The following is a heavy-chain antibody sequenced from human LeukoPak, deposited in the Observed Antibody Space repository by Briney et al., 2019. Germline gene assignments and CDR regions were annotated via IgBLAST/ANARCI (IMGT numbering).Heavy chain of an antibody. J-gene: IGHJ4*02. CDR3: AREDVDTAMVTKLDY. CDR1: GGSFSGYY. D-gene: IGHD5-18*01. CDR2: INHSGST. V-gene: IGHV4-34*01. Sequence: PSETLSLTCAVYGGSFSGYYWSWIRQPPGKGQEWIGEINHSGSTNYNPSLKSRVTISVDTSKNQFSLKLSSVTAADTAVYYCAREDVDTAMVTKLDYWGQGTLVTVSS.